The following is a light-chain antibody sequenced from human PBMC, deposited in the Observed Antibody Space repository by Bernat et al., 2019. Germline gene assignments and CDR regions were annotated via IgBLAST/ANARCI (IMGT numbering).Light chain of an antibody. J-gene: IGKJ4*01. V-gene: IGKV1-9*01. CDR2: DAS. Sequence: ITCQASQDVSNYLTCYQQKPGEAPKFLIYDASTLKSGFPSRFSCSGSGTEFTLTIISLHPEDFATYYCQQHDSNSITFGGGKKVEIK. CDR3: QQHDSNSIT. CDR1: QDVSNY.